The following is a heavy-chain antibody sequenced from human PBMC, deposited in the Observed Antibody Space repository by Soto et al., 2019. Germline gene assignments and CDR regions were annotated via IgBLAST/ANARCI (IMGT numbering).Heavy chain of an antibody. CDR3: ASSIAEGGDYYYYSGMDV. J-gene: IGHJ6*02. V-gene: IGHV1-69*06. D-gene: IGHD6-6*01. Sequence: QVQLVQSGAEVKKPGSSVKVSCKASGGTFSSYAISWVRQAPGQGLEWMGGIIPIFGTANYAQKFQGRVTITADKSTNTAYMELSSLRSEDTAVYYCASSIAEGGDYYYYSGMDVWGQGTTVTVSS. CDR1: GGTFSSYA. CDR2: IIPIFGTA.